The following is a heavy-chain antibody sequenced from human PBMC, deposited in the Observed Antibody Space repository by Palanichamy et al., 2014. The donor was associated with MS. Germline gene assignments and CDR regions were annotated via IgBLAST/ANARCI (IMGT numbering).Heavy chain of an antibody. J-gene: IGHJ5*02. CDR2: INAGNGNT. CDR3: ARTPFWSGYWGWFDP. D-gene: IGHD3-3*01. CDR1: GYTFTSYA. V-gene: IGHV1-3*01. Sequence: QVQLVQSGAEVKKPGASVKVSCKASGYTFTSYAMHWVRQAPGQRLEWMGWINAGNGNTKYSQKFQGRVTITRDTSASTAYMELSSLRSEDTAVYYCARTPFWSGYWGWFDPWGQGTLVTVSS.